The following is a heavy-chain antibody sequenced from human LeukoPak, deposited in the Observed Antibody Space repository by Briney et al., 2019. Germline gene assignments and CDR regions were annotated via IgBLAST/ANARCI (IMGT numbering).Heavy chain of an antibody. CDR2: INPDGSDK. CDR3: ARLTFTATTFVY. CDR1: GFTISSYW. Sequence: GSLRLSCAASGFTISSYWMSWVRQAPGKGLEWVANINPDGSDKYYLDSVKGRFTISRDNAENSLYLQMNSLRAEDTAVYYCARLTFTATTFVYWGQGALVTVSS. V-gene: IGHV3-7*01. J-gene: IGHJ4*02. D-gene: IGHD6-25*01.